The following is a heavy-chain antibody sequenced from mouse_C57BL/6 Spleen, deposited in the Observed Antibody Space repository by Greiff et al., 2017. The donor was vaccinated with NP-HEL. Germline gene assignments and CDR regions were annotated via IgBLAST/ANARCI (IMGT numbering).Heavy chain of an antibody. CDR3: ARGDYYDFDY. CDR1: GYAFSSSW. CDR2: IYPGDGDT. D-gene: IGHD1-1*01. V-gene: IGHV1-82*01. J-gene: IGHJ2*01. Sequence: VQVVESGPELVKPGASVKISCKASGYAFSSSWMNWVKQRPGKGLEWIGRIYPGDGDTNYNGKFKGKATLTADKSSSTAYMQLSSLTSEDSAVYFCARGDYYDFDYWGQGTTLTVSS.